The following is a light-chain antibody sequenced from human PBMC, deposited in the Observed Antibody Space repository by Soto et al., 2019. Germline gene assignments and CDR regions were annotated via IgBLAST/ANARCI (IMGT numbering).Light chain of an antibody. CDR2: GAS. J-gene: IGKJ1*01. CDR1: QSVNSNY. V-gene: IGKV3-20*01. Sequence: EIVLTQSPGTLSLSPGERATLSCRASQSVNSNYLAWYQQNPGQAPRLLIYGASFRATGIPDRFSGSGSGTDFTLTISRLEPEDFAVYYCHQYGSSPRTFDQGTKVEIK. CDR3: HQYGSSPRT.